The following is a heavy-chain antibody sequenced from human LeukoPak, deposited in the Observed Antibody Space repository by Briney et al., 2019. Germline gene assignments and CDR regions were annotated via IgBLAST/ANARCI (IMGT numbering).Heavy chain of an antibody. J-gene: IGHJ4*02. V-gene: IGHV3-23*01. CDR1: GFTFCSYA. CDR2: ISTSGESA. D-gene: IGHD5-24*01. Sequence: GGSLRLSCPVSGFTFCSYAMSWVCQAQGRGLEWVSVISTSGESAYYADSVKGRFTISRDNSKNTLYLQMNSLRAEDTAVCYCARDTGYNTFDYWGQGTLVTVSS. CDR3: ARDTGYNTFDY.